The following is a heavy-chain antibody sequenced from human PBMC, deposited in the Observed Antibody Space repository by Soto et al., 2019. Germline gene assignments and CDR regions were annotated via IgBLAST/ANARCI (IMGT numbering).Heavy chain of an antibody. CDR1: GGTFSSYA. CDR3: ASYYGDYGEPEFAGYDY. D-gene: IGHD4-17*01. Sequence: SVKVSCKASGGTFSSYAISWVRQAPGQGLEWMGGIIPIFGTANYAQKFQGRVTITADESTSTAYMELSSLRSEDTAVYYCASYYGDYGEPEFAGYDYWGQGTLVTVSS. J-gene: IGHJ4*02. V-gene: IGHV1-69*13. CDR2: IIPIFGTA.